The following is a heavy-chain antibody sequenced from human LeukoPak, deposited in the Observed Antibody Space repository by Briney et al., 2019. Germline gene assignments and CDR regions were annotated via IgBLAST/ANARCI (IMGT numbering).Heavy chain of an antibody. CDR1: GFTFSSYE. J-gene: IGHJ3*02. CDR3: AKDYGGSSSGAFDI. D-gene: IGHD2-15*01. Sequence: PGGSLRLTCAASGFTFSSYEMNWVRQAPGKGLEWVSYISSSGSTIYYADSVKGRFTISRDNAKNSLYLQMNSLRAEDTAVYYCAKDYGGSSSGAFDIWGQGTMVTVSS. CDR2: ISSSGSTI. V-gene: IGHV3-48*03.